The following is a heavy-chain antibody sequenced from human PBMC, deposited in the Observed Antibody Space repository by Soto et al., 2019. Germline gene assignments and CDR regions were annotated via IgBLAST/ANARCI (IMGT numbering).Heavy chain of an antibody. D-gene: IGHD3-22*01. J-gene: IGHJ4*02. V-gene: IGHV1-2*02. CDR3: ARGAQGFFPVSGIYFYFDH. CDR1: GYIFTDHL. CDR2: VHPDSGGT. Sequence: ASVKVSCKTSGYIFTDHLIHWVRQSPGQGLQWVGWVHPDSGGTNVAQAFQDRVTMTADTSIATAYMDLARLRPDDTAIFYCARGAQGFFPVSGIYFYFDHWGQGTPVTVSS.